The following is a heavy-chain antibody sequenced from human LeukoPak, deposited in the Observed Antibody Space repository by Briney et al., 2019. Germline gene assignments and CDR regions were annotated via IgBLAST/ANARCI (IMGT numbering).Heavy chain of an antibody. CDR1: GFTVTSNY. CDR2: IHSGGST. CDR3: ARRSSSSWYYFDS. D-gene: IGHD6-13*01. V-gene: IGHV3-66*04. J-gene: IGHJ4*02. Sequence: PGGSLRLSCAASGFTVTSNYMSWVRQAPWKGLELESVIHSGGSTYYADSVKGRFTISRDSSKNTLFLQMNSLRAEDTAVYYCARRSSSSWYYFDSWGQGTLVTVSS.